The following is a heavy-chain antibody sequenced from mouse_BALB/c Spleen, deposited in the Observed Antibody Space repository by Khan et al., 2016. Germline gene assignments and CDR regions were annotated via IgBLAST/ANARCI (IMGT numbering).Heavy chain of an antibody. CDR1: GDSFTSGY. V-gene: IGHV3-8*02. CDR3: ATYEGWYFDV. CDR2: ISYSGST. J-gene: IGHJ1*01. Sequence: EVQLQESGPSLVKPSQTLSLTCSVTGDSFTSGYWNWIRKFPGHKLEYMGYISYSGSTYYSPSLKSRISITRDTSKTQYYLQLHSVTTEDTATYDCATYEGWYFDVWGAGTTVTVSS.